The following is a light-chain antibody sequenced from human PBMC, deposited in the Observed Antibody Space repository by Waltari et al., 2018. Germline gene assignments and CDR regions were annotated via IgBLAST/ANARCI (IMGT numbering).Light chain of an antibody. V-gene: IGKV3-15*01. J-gene: IGKJ2*02. CDR1: QSVSDN. Sequence: EIVMTQSPAALSVSPGERATLSCRASQSVSDNLAWYQHKPGQPPRLLISGASTTATGVPARFSGSGSGTEFTLTISSLQSEDSAIYFCQQYNTWPPSTFGQGTKLEIK. CDR2: GAS. CDR3: QQYNTWPPST.